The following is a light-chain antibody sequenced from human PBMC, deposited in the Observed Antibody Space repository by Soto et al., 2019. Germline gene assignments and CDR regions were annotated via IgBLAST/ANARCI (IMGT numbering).Light chain of an antibody. Sequence: QSVLTQPPSESGAPGQMVTIYCTGSSSNIGAGYGVHWYQQLPGTAPKLLIYGNSNRPSGVPDRFSGSKSGTSASLAITGLQAEDEADYYCQSYDSSLRRVFGGGTKLTVL. CDR1: SSNIGAGYG. CDR2: GNS. V-gene: IGLV1-40*01. CDR3: QSYDSSLRRV. J-gene: IGLJ2*01.